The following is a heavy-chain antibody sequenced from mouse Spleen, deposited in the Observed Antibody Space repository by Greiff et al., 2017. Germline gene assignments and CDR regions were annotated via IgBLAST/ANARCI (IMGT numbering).Heavy chain of an antibody. D-gene: IGHD2-4*01. CDR1: GYTFTSYW. CDR3: ATGEWADYDIAY. J-gene: IGHJ3*01. CDR2: IDPSDSYT. V-gene: IGHV1-69*02. Sequence: QVQLQQSGPELVKPGASVKLSCKASGYTFTSYWMHWVKQRPGQGLEWIGEIDPSDSYTNYNQKFKGKATLTVDKSSSTAYMQLSSLTSEDSAVYYCATGEWADYDIAYWGQGTLVTVSA.